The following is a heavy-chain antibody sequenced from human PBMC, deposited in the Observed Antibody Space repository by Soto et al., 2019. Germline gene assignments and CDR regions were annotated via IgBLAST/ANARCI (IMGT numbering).Heavy chain of an antibody. Sequence: TSETLSLTCTVSGGSISGYYWSWIRQPPGKGLEWIGYIYYSGNTKYNPSLRSRVTISVDTSKNHLSLKLTSVTAADTAVYYCARHTTWYFDYWGQGTLVTVSS. D-gene: IGHD2-2*01. CDR3: ARHTTWYFDY. CDR2: IYYSGNT. V-gene: IGHV4-59*08. J-gene: IGHJ4*02. CDR1: GGSISGYY.